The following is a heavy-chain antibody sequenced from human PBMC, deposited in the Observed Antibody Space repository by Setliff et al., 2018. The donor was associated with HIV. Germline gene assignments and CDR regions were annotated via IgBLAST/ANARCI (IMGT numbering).Heavy chain of an antibody. CDR2: IHPGDSDT. V-gene: IGHV5-51*01. Sequence: PGESLKISCKGSGYSFTSYWIAWVRQMPGKGLEWMGIIHPGDSDTRYSPSFQGQVTISADKSISTAYLQWSSLKASDTAMYYCARYGSGSSNAFDIWGQGTMVTVSS. J-gene: IGHJ3*02. CDR3: ARYGSGSSNAFDI. D-gene: IGHD3-10*01. CDR1: GYSFTSYW.